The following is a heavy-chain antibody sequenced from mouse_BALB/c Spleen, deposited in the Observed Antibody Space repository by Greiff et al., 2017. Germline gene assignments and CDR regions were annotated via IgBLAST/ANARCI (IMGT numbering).Heavy chain of an antibody. V-gene: IGHV1-80*01. CDR1: GYAFSSYW. CDR2: IYPGDGDT. J-gene: IGHJ4*01. CDR3: ARLGYAMDY. D-gene: IGHD3-3*01. Sequence: QVHVKQSGAELVRPGSSVKISCKASGYAFSSYWMNWVKQRPGQGLEWIGQIYPGDGDTNYNGKFKGKATLTADKSSSTAYMQLSSLTSEDSAVYFCARLGYAMDYWGQGTSVTVSS.